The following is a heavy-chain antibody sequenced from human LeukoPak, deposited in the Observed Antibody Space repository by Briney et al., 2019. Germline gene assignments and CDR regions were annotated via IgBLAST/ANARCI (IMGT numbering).Heavy chain of an antibody. D-gene: IGHD3-10*02. CDR3: AELGITMIGGV. V-gene: IGHV3-48*03. J-gene: IGHJ6*04. Sequence: WGSLRLSCAASGFTFSSYEMNWLRQAPGKGLEWVSYISSSGSTIYYADSVKGRFTISRDNAKNSLYLQMNSLRAEDTAVYYCAELGITMIGGVWGKGTTVAISS. CDR2: ISSSGSTI. CDR1: GFTFSSYE.